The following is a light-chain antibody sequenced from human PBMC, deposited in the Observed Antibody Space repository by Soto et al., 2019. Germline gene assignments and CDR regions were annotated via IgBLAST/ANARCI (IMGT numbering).Light chain of an antibody. J-gene: IGLJ1*01. CDR3: SSYTSSSTPLYV. CDR1: SSDIGHYDY. V-gene: IGLV2-14*01. Sequence: QSALTQPASVSGSPGQSITISCTGTSSDIGHYDYVSWYQQHPGKAPKLMIYEVSNRPSGVSNRFSGSKSGNTASLTISGLQAEDEADYYCSSYTSSSTPLYVFGTGTKVTVL. CDR2: EVS.